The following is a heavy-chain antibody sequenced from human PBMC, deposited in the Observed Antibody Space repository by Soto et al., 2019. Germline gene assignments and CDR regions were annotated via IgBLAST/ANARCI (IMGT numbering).Heavy chain of an antibody. CDR2: IFYSGST. CDR1: GGSISSYY. CDR3: ARAGPEVEY. D-gene: IGHD1-1*01. Sequence: QVQLQESGPGLVKPSETLSLTCTVSGGSISSYYWCWIRQPPGKGLEWIGYIFYSGSTNYNPSLQSRVSISVDTSKNQFSLKLSSVTGADTAVYYCARAGPEVEYWGQGTLVTVPS. V-gene: IGHV4-59*01. J-gene: IGHJ4*02.